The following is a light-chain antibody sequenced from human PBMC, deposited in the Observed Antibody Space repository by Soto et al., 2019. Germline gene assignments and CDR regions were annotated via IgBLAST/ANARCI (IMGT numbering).Light chain of an antibody. Sequence: IQMTQSPSTLSASVGDRVTITCRASQGIGNWLAWYQLKPGKAPKLLIFKSSILETGVPSRFSGSGLETEFTLNISSLQPDDFATYYCQQYNDYSYTFGPGTKLEIK. J-gene: IGKJ2*01. CDR3: QQYNDYSYT. CDR1: QGIGNW. V-gene: IGKV1-5*03. CDR2: KSS.